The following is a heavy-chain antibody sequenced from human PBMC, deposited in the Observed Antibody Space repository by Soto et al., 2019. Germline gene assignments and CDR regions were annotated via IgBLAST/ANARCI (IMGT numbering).Heavy chain of an antibody. D-gene: IGHD6-13*01. J-gene: IGHJ4*02. Sequence: EVQLVESGGGLVQPGRSLRLSCAASGFTFDDYAMHWVRQAPGKGLEWVSGISWNSGSIGYADSVKGRFTISRDNAKNSLYLQMNSLRAEDTALYYCAKDLRAAAGTSLDYWGQGTLVTVSS. V-gene: IGHV3-9*01. CDR3: AKDLRAAAGTSLDY. CDR1: GFTFDDYA. CDR2: ISWNSGSI.